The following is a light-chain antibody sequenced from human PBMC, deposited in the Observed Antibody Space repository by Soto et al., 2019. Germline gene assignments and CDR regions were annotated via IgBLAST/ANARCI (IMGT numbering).Light chain of an antibody. CDR3: QQRSNWRGLFT. Sequence: EIVLTQSPATLSLSPGERATLSCRASQSVNSYLAWYQQKPGQAPRLLIYDASNRATGIPARFSGSGSGTDFTLTISSLEPEDFAVYYCQQRSNWRGLFTFGPGTKVDIK. CDR2: DAS. J-gene: IGKJ3*01. CDR1: QSVNSY. V-gene: IGKV3-11*01.